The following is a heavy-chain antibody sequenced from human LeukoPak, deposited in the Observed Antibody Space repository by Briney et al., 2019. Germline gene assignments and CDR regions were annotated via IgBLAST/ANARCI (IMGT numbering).Heavy chain of an antibody. V-gene: IGHV3-30*02. CDR2: IRYDGSNK. CDR3: AKDGGRVGATAADY. D-gene: IGHD1-26*01. CDR1: GFTFSSYG. Sequence: PGGSLRLSCAASGFTFSSYGMHWVRQAPGKGLEWVAFIRYDGSNKYYADSVKGRFTISRDNSKNTLYLQMNSLRAEDTAAYYCAKDGGRVGATAADYWGQGTLVTVSS. J-gene: IGHJ4*02.